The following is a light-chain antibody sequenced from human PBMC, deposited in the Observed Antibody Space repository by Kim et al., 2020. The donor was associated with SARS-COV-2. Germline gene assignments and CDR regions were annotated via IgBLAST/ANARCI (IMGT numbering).Light chain of an antibody. Sequence: SYELTQPPSMSVAPGKTARITCGGKNIGSKSVHWYQQKPGQAPVLVIYFNSDRSSTRIPERFAGSNSGNTATLTISRVEAGDEADYYCHVWDSSSDHVLFGGGTQLTVL. V-gene: IGLV3-21*04. CDR3: HVWDSSSDHVL. CDR2: FNS. CDR1: NIGSKS. J-gene: IGLJ2*01.